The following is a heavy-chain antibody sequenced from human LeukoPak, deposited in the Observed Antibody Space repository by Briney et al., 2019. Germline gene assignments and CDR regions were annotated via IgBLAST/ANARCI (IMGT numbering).Heavy chain of an antibody. CDR2: ISGSGGST. CDR3: AKVYSSGWYVDDAFDI. Sequence: PGGSLRLSCAASGFTFSSYAMSWVRQAPGKGLEWVSAISGSGGSTYYADSVKGRFTISRDNSKNTLYLQMNSLRAEDTAVYYCAKVYSSGWYVDDAFDIWGQGTMVTVSS. V-gene: IGHV3-23*01. CDR1: GFTFSSYA. D-gene: IGHD6-19*01. J-gene: IGHJ3*02.